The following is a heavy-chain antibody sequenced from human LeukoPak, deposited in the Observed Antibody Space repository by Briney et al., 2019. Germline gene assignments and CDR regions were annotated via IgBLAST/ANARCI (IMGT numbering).Heavy chain of an antibody. CDR3: ARAYGNSLLGY. D-gene: IGHD4-23*01. J-gene: IGHJ4*02. V-gene: IGHV3-7*03. Sequence: GGSLRLSCAAYGFMFSSNWMSWVRLAPGKGLEWVANIKEDGTETYYVDSVKGRFTISRDNAKNSLYLQMNSLRAEDTAVYYCARAYGNSLLGYWGQGTLVTVSS. CDR1: GFMFSSNW. CDR2: IKEDGTET.